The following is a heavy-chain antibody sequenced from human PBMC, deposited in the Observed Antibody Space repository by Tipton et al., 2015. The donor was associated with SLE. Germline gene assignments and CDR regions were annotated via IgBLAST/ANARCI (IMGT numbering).Heavy chain of an antibody. V-gene: IGHV3-21*03. CDR2: ISSSSSYI. Sequence: SLRLSCAASGFTFSSYSMNWVRQAPGKGLEWVSSISSSSSYIYYADSVKGRFTISRDNAKNSLYLQMNSLRAEDTAVYYCARDQVVVNAFDIWGQGTMVTVSS. J-gene: IGHJ3*02. CDR1: GFTFSSYS. D-gene: IGHD2-21*01. CDR3: ARDQVVVNAFDI.